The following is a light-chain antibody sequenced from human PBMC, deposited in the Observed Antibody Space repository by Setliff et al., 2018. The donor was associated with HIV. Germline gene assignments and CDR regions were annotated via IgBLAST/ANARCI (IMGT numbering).Light chain of an antibody. CDR2: DIT. CDR3: CSYAGNYVFV. J-gene: IGLJ1*01. CDR1: SSDIGAYNY. Sequence: QSALTQPRSVSGSPGQSVTFSCTGSSSDIGAYNYVSWYQQHPGKAPKLIIYDITKRPSGVPDRFSGFKSGNTASLTISGLQAEDEADYYCCSYAGNYVFVFGGGTKVTVL. V-gene: IGLV2-11*01.